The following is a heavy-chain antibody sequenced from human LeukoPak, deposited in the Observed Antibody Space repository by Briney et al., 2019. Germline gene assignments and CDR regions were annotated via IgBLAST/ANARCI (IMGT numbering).Heavy chain of an antibody. J-gene: IGHJ4*02. V-gene: IGHV4-59*01. CDR1: GGSISSYY. Sequence: SETLSLACTVSGGSISSYYWSWIRQPPGKGLEWIGYIYYTGSTNYNPSLKSRVTISVDTSKNQFSLKLSSVTAADTAVYYCARVDSSNWYDSRGYFDYWGQGTLVTVSS. D-gene: IGHD6-13*01. CDR2: IYYTGST. CDR3: ARVDSSNWYDSRGYFDY.